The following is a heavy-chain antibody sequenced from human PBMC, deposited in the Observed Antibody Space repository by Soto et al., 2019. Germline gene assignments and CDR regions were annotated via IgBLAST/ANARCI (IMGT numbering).Heavy chain of an antibody. CDR2: TRNKANRYTT. CDR3: ATVTQYYYYIDV. CDR1: GFIFSDQY. J-gene: IGHJ6*03. D-gene: IGHD1-20*01. V-gene: IGHV3-72*01. Sequence: EVQLVESGGGLVQPGGSLRLSCAASGFIFSDQYMDWVRQAPGKGPEWVGRTRNKANRYTTEYAASVKGRFTISRDDSKNSLHLQMNSLKTEDTAVYYCATVTQYYYYIDVWGKGTTVTVSS.